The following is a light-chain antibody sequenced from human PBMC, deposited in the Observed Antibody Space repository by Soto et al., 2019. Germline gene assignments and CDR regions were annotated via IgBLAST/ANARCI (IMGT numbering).Light chain of an antibody. V-gene: IGKV1-27*01. CDR3: QKYNSAPPWT. J-gene: IGKJ1*01. CDR2: AAS. CDR1: QDISNY. Sequence: DIPMTQSPSSLSASVGDRVTITCRATQDISNYFDWYQQKPGKVPNLLIYAASTLQSGVPSRFSGSGSGTDFTLTISSLQAEDVATYYCQKYNSAPPWTCGQGPKVEI.